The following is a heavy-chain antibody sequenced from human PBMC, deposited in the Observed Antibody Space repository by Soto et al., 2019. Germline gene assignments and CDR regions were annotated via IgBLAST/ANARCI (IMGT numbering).Heavy chain of an antibody. CDR3: ARHANSGVGSGWYNPTYYYYGMDV. CDR2: IFPGDSDT. CDR1: GYSFTTYW. J-gene: IGHJ6*02. Sequence: GESLKISCKGSGYSFTTYWIGWVRQMPGKGLEWMGIIFPGDSDTRYSLSFQGQVTLSVDKSINSAYLQWSSLKASDTAVYYCARHANSGVGSGWYNPTYYYYGMDVWGQGTTVTVSS. V-gene: IGHV5-51*01. D-gene: IGHD6-13*01.